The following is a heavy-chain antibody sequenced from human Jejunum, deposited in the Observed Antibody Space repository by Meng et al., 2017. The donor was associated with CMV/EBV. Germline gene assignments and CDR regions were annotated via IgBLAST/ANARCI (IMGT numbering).Heavy chain of an antibody. Sequence: VRLVLSVFALSRPGASGKVSGKASGDAFTSYTRDGVRLAPGQGLVWMGWNNTNPANLAYAQGFTGPFVVSLGTSFRTAYLQFSSLKSEDPAVYYCVRVAPSGYRYFDYWGQGTLVTVSS. CDR1: GDAFTSYT. J-gene: IGHJ4*02. D-gene: IGHD3-3*01. CDR2: NNTNPANL. CDR3: VRVAPSGYRYFDY. V-gene: IGHV7-4-1*02.